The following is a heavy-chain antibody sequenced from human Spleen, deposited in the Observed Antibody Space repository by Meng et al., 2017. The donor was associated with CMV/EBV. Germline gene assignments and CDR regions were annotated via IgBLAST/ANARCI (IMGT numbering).Heavy chain of an antibody. V-gene: IGHV1-69*10. Sequence: WLRQAPGQGLEWMGGLIPTLNKAYYAQRFQGRVTITADKSTSTAYMELSSLRSEDAAVYYCAGADCSATSCYESLPYYYYYYAMDVWGQGTTVTVSS. D-gene: IGHD2-2*01. J-gene: IGHJ6*02. CDR3: AGADCSATSCYESLPYYYYYYAMDV. CDR2: LIPTLNKA.